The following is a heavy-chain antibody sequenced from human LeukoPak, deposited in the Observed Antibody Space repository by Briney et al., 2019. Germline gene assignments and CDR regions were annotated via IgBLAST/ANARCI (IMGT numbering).Heavy chain of an antibody. J-gene: IGHJ4*02. Sequence: GGSLRLSCAASGFTFSSYGMSWVRQAPGKGLEWVSAISGSGGSTYYADSVKGRFTISRGNSKNTLYLQMNSLRAEDTAVYYCAKEGMVRGVSPIDYWGQGTLVTVSS. D-gene: IGHD3-10*01. CDR2: ISGSGGST. CDR1: GFTFSSYG. CDR3: AKEGMVRGVSPIDY. V-gene: IGHV3-23*01.